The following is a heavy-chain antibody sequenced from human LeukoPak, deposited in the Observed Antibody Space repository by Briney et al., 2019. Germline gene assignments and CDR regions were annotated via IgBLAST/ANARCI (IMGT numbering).Heavy chain of an antibody. CDR2: INHSGST. Sequence: SETLSLTCAVYGGSFSGYYWSWIRQPPGKGLEWIGEINHSGSTNYNPSLKSRVTISVDTSKNQFSLKLSSVTAADTAVYYCARGGVTNDSSGYYYRLDHWGQGTLVTVSS. CDR3: ARGGVTNDSSGYYYRLDH. J-gene: IGHJ4*02. D-gene: IGHD3-22*01. CDR1: GGSFSGYY. V-gene: IGHV4-34*01.